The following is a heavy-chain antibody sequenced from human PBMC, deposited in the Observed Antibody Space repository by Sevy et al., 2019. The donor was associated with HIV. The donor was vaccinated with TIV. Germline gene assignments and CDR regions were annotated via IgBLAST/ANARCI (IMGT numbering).Heavy chain of an antibody. V-gene: IGHV3-23*01. J-gene: IGHJ4*02. CDR2: ISGRGSNT. CDR3: ADPTVGEVP. D-gene: IGHD3-10*01. Sequence: GGSLRLSCAASGFTFSRHVMSWVRQAPGKGLEWVSGISGRGSNTFYADSVKGRFTISRDNSKNTVDLQMSSLRAEDTAIYYCADPTVGEVPWGQGTLVTVSS. CDR1: GFTFSRHV.